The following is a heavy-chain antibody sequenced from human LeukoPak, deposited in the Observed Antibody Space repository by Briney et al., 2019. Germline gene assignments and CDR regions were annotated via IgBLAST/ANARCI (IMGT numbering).Heavy chain of an antibody. V-gene: IGHV3-7*01. J-gene: IGHJ3*02. CDR1: GFTFCSYW. CDR2: IKPDGSDK. CDR3: ATISAQTFDI. D-gene: IGHD5-24*01. Sequence: GGSLRLSCVGSGFTFCSYWVNWVRQSPGKGLEWVANIKPDGSDKYYVDSARGRFTVSRDNAKNSAFLQMNSLRAEDTAIYYCATISAQTFDIWGQGTLVSVSS.